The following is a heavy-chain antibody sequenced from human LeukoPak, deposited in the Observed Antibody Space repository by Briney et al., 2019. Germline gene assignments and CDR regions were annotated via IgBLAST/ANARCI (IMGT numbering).Heavy chain of an antibody. J-gene: IGHJ4*02. Sequence: PGGSLRLSCAASGFTFSSYAMSWVRQAPGKGLEWVSLISWDGGSTYYADSVKGRFTISRDNSKNSLYLQMNSLRTEDTALYYCAKGVGGQLWSNAGDYWGQGTLVTVSS. CDR3: AKGVGGQLWSNAGDY. D-gene: IGHD5-18*01. V-gene: IGHV3-43*01. CDR1: GFTFSSYA. CDR2: ISWDGGST.